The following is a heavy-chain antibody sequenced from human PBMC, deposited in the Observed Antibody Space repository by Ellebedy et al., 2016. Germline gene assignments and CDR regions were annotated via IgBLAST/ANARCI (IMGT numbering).Heavy chain of an antibody. CDR3: ARARAYWGGDCYLGFDY. D-gene: IGHD2-21*02. CDR2: IIPIFGTA. V-gene: IGHV1-69*13. J-gene: IGHJ4*02. Sequence: ASVKVSCKASGGTLSSYANSWVRQAPGQGLEWMGGIIPIFGTANYAQKFQGRVTITADESPSTAYMELSSLRSEATAVYYCARARAYWGGDCYLGFDYWGQGTLVTVSS. CDR1: GGTLSSYA.